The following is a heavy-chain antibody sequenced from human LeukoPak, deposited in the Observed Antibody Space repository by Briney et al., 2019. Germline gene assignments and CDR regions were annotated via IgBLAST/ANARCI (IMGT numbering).Heavy chain of an antibody. D-gene: IGHD3-10*01. CDR3: ASTRITGSYYNPHDY. CDR1: GGSISSYY. Sequence: SETLSLTCTVSGGSISSYYWSWIRQPAGKGLEWIGRIYTSGSTNYNPSLKSRVTMSVDTSKNQFSLKLSSVTAADTAVYYCASTRITGSYYNPHDYWGQGTPVTVSS. J-gene: IGHJ4*02. CDR2: IYTSGST. V-gene: IGHV4-4*07.